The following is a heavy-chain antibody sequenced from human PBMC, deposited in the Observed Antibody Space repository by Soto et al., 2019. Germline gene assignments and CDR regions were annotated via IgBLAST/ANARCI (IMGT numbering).Heavy chain of an antibody. V-gene: IGHV3-7*05. CDR2: IKQDGSEK. J-gene: IGHJ4*02. Sequence: GGSLRLSCAASGFTFSSYWMSWVRQAPGKGLEWVANIKQDGSEKYYVDSVKGRFTISRDNAKNSLYLQMNSLRAEDTAVYYCASEYSSGFPLYWGQGTLVTVSS. D-gene: IGHD6-19*01. CDR3: ASEYSSGFPLY. CDR1: GFTFSSYW.